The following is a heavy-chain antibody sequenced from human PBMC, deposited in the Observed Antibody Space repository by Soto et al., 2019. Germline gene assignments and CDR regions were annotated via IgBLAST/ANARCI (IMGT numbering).Heavy chain of an antibody. Sequence: VQLVESGGGLVKPGGSLRLSCAASGFTFSSYGMHWVRQAPGKGLEWVANIWYDGSNKYYVDSVKGRFTISRDNSQNTVYLQMNSLRAEDTAVYYCARYSSGLDYWGQGTLVTVSS. V-gene: IGHV3-33*08. CDR1: GFTFSSYG. CDR3: ARYSSGLDY. J-gene: IGHJ4*02. CDR2: IWYDGSNK. D-gene: IGHD6-19*01.